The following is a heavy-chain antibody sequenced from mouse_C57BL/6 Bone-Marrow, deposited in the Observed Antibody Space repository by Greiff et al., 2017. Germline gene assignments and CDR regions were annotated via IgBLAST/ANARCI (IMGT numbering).Heavy chain of an antibody. CDR1: GFNIKDDS. V-gene: IGHV14-4*01. J-gene: IGHJ3*01. CDR3: TTINDSGRAAWFAY. CDR2: IDPESGGT. Sequence: VQLQQSGAELVRPGASVKLSCTASGFNIKDDSMPWVKQRPEQGLEWIGCIDPESGGTEYAAKFQGKATITADTSSNTAYLQLSSLTSEDTAGYYCTTINDSGRAAWFAYWGQGTLLTVSA. D-gene: IGHD1-1*01.